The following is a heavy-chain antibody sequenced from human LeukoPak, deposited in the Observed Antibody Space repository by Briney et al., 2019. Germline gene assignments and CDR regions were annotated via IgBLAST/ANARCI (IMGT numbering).Heavy chain of an antibody. D-gene: IGHD1-26*01. J-gene: IGHJ4*02. CDR3: ASSGSYSGEFDY. Sequence: GGSLRLSCAASGFTFSSYAMHWVRQAPGKGLEWVAVISYDGSNKYYADSVKGRFTISRDNAKNSLYLQMNSLRAEDTAVYYCASSGSYSGEFDYWGQGTLVTVSS. V-gene: IGHV3-30*04. CDR1: GFTFSSYA. CDR2: ISYDGSNK.